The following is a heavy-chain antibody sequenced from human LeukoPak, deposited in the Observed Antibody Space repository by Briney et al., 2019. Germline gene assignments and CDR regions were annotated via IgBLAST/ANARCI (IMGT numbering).Heavy chain of an antibody. D-gene: IGHD6-6*01. CDR3: ARGLEIAARPGGIYMDV. Sequence: GGSLRLSCAASGFTFSSYWMSWVRQAPGKGLEWVAHIKQGGNEKFYVDSVKGRFTISRDNTKNSLYLQMNSLGAEDTAVYYCARGLEIAARPGGIYMDVWGKGTTVTVSS. J-gene: IGHJ6*03. CDR1: GFTFSSYW. V-gene: IGHV3-7*01. CDR2: IKQGGNEK.